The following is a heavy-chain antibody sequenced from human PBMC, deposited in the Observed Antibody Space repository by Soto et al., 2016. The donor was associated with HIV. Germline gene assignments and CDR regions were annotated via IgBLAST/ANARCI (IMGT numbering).Heavy chain of an antibody. V-gene: IGHV3-23*01. J-gene: IGHJ4*02. CDR3: ARGLRARTNTPGPFDY. CDR1: GFTFSSYA. Sequence: EVQLLESGGGLVKSGGSLRLSCTASGFTFSSYAMNWVRQAPGKGLEWVSGSSGSGTFTYYEDSVKGRFTISRDNSKNTVFLQMNSLRAEDTAVYYCARGLRARTNTPGPFDYVGQGTLVTVSS. CDR2: SSGSGTFT.